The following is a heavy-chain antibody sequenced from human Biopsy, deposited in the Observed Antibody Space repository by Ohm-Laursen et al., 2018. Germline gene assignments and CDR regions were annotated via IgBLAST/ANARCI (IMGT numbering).Heavy chain of an antibody. CDR1: GYTLTELS. CDR3: ATGPYYDTRFYYNVRPFDF. D-gene: IGHD3-10*01. Sequence: ASVKVSCNVSGYTLTELSIHWVRQTGGKGLEWMGGFDREERKTVYAEKFQGRVTMTEDTSTGTVYMEVTSLRSDDTAAYYCATGPYYDTRFYYNVRPFDFWGQGTLVTVSS. V-gene: IGHV1-24*01. J-gene: IGHJ4*02. CDR2: FDREERKT.